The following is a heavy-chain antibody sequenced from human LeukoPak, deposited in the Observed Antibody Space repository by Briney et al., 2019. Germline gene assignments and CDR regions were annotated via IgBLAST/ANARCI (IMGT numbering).Heavy chain of an antibody. D-gene: IGHD2-2*01. V-gene: IGHV4-39*01. Sequence: SETLSLTCTVSGGSISSSTYYWGWIRQPPGKGLECIGSVYYSGSTYYNPSLKSRVTISVDTSKNQFSLKLSSVTAADTAVYYCARHSDQVLRDFQHWGQGTLVTVSS. CDR1: GGSISSSTYY. CDR2: VYYSGST. CDR3: ARHSDQVLRDFQH. J-gene: IGHJ1*01.